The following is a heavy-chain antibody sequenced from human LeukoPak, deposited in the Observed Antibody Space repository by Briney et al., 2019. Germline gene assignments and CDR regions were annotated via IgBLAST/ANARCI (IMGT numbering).Heavy chain of an antibody. D-gene: IGHD6-19*01. V-gene: IGHV4-34*01. CDR1: GGSFSGYY. Sequence: SETLSLTCAVYGGSFSGYYWSWIRQPPGKGLEWIGSIYYSGSTYYNPSLKSRVTISVDTSKNQFSLKLSSVTAADTAVYYCARPYSSAWNDAFDIWGQGTMVPVSS. CDR2: IYYSGST. CDR3: ARPYSSAWNDAFDI. J-gene: IGHJ3*02.